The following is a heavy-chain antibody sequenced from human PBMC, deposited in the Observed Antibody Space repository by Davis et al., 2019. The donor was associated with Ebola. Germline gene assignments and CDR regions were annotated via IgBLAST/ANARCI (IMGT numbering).Heavy chain of an antibody. CDR2: IKTDGTEG. CDR3: ASTRGYCSGGSCYSAHAFDI. J-gene: IGHJ3*02. V-gene: IGHV3-7*01. Sequence: GESLKISCAASGFTFSRYWMSWVRQAPGKGLEWVANIKTDGTEGYYADSVKGRFTISRDNAKNSLYLQMNSLRAEDTAVYYCASTRGYCSGGSCYSAHAFDIWGQGTMVTVSS. D-gene: IGHD2-15*01. CDR1: GFTFSRYW.